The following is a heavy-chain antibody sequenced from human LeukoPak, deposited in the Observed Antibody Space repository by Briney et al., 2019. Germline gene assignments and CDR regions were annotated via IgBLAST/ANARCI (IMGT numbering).Heavy chain of an antibody. CDR3: ARVNYDFWSGYPLDMGV. CDR1: GFSFSTYS. Sequence: GGSLRLSCAASGFSFSTYSMNWVRQAPGKGLEWVSSISTSDSYIYYADSVKGRFTISRDNAKNSLYLQMDSLRAEDTAVYYCARVNYDFWSGYPLDMGVWGQGTTVTVSS. CDR2: ISTSDSYI. J-gene: IGHJ6*02. D-gene: IGHD3-3*01. V-gene: IGHV3-21*01.